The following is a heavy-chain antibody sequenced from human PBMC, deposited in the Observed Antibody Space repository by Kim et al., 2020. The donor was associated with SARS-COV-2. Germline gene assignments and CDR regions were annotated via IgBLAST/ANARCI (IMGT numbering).Heavy chain of an antibody. CDR3: AKDRRIYGSGLYYYGMDV. D-gene: IGHD3-10*01. V-gene: IGHV3-33*06. Sequence: PGGSLRLSCAASGFTFSSYGMHWVRQAPGKGLEWVAVIWYDGSNKYYADSVKGRFTISRDNSKNTLYLQMNSLRAEDTAVYYCAKDRRIYGSGLYYYGMDVWGQGTTVTVSS. CDR1: GFTFSSYG. CDR2: IWYDGSNK. J-gene: IGHJ6*02.